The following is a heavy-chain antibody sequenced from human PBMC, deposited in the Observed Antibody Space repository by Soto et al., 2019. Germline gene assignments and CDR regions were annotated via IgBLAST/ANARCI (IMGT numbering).Heavy chain of an antibody. J-gene: IGHJ5*02. CDR3: ARDLSVAAAWFDP. Sequence: QVQLQESGPGLVKPSETLSLTCTVSGGSISSYYWNWIRQPPGKGLEWIGYIYYSGSTNYNPSLRSRLTLSVDPSQSQFSLTLSSVTAADTAVYYCARDLSVAAAWFDPWGQGTLVTVSS. CDR1: GGSISSYY. V-gene: IGHV4-59*01. D-gene: IGHD2-15*01. CDR2: IYYSGST.